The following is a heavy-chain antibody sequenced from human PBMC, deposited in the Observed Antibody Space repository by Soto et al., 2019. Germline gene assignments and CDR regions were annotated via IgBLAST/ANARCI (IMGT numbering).Heavy chain of an antibody. CDR3: ARGLAAAGLVSFDY. Sequence: GGSLRLSCAASGFTFSSYDMHWVRQATGKGLEWVSAIGTAGDTYYPGSVKGRFTISRENAKNSLYLQMNSLRAGDTAVYYCARGLAAAGLVSFDYWGQGTLVTVSS. CDR1: GFTFSSYD. V-gene: IGHV3-13*04. CDR2: IGTAGDT. D-gene: IGHD6-13*01. J-gene: IGHJ4*02.